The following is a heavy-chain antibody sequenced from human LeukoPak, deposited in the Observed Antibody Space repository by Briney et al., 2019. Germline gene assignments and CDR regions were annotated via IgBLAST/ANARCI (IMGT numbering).Heavy chain of an antibody. CDR2: VSGSGDRT. D-gene: IGHD6-13*01. Sequence: GGSLRLSCAASGFTFSSCAMSWVRQAPGKGPEWVSAVSGSGDRTDYADSVRGRFTISRDNSKSTLYLQMNSLRVEDTAIYYCAIREPIGYWGQGSLVTVSP. CDR3: AIREPIGY. CDR1: GFTFSSCA. V-gene: IGHV3-23*01. J-gene: IGHJ4*02.